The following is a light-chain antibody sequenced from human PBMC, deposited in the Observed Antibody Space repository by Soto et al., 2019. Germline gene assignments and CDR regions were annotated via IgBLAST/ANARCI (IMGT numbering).Light chain of an antibody. CDR2: GAS. Sequence: EIVLTQSPGTLSLSPGERATLSCMASQSVSNNYLAWYQQKPGQAPRLLIYGASSRATGIPDRFSGSGSGTDFTLTISRLEPEDFVVYYCQQYASSPITFGQGTRLEIK. CDR3: QQYASSPIT. CDR1: QSVSNNY. V-gene: IGKV3-20*01. J-gene: IGKJ5*01.